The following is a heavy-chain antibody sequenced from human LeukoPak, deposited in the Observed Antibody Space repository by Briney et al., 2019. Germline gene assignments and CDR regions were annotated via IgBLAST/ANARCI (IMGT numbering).Heavy chain of an antibody. CDR1: GGSFSGYY. V-gene: IGHV4-34*01. Sequence: KPSETLSLTCAVYGGSFSGYYWSWIRQPPGKGLEWIGSIYYSGSTYYNPSLKSRVTISVDTSKNQFSLNVTSVTAADTAVYYCVNYGGTYYYYYGMDVWGQGTTVTVSS. J-gene: IGHJ6*02. D-gene: IGHD4-23*01. CDR3: VNYGGTYYYYYGMDV. CDR2: IYYSGST.